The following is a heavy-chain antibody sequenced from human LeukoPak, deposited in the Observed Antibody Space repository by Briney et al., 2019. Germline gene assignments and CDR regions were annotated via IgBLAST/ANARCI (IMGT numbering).Heavy chain of an antibody. V-gene: IGHV4-4*07. CDR1: GGSISSYY. CDR3: ARGDAPAAISAFDY. J-gene: IGHJ4*02. Sequence: PSETLSLTCTVSGGSISSYYWSWIRQPAGKGLEWIGRIYTSGSANYNPSLKSRVTMSVDTSKNQFSLKLSSVTAADTAVYYCARGDAPAAISAFDYWGQGTLVTVSS. CDR2: IYTSGSA. D-gene: IGHD2-2*01.